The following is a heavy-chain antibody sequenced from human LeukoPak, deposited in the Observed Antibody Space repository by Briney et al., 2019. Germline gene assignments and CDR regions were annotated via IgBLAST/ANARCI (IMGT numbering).Heavy chain of an antibody. CDR3: AGQVGTTRAFDI. D-gene: IGHD1-1*01. J-gene: IGHJ3*02. V-gene: IGHV5-51*01. CDR2: IYPGDSDT. Sequence: GESLKISCKASGYRLIDSWIGWVRQMPGKGLEWMGIIYPGDSDTRYSPSFQGQVTISADKSISTAYLQWSSLKASDTAMYYCAGQVGTTRAFDIWGQGTMVTVSS. CDR1: GYRLIDSW.